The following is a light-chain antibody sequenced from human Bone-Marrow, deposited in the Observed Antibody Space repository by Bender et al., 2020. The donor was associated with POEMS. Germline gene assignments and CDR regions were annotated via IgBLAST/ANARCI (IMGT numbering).Light chain of an antibody. CDR2: KDI. V-gene: IGLV3-25*03. CDR3: QSADSSGPYARNVI. Sequence: YELTQAPSVSVSPGQTARITCSGDALPKKYAYWYQQKPGQAPVLVIYKDIERPSGIPARFSASNSGTTATLTISGVQAEDEADYYCQSADSSGPYARNVIFGGGTKLTVL. J-gene: IGLJ2*01. CDR1: ALPKKY.